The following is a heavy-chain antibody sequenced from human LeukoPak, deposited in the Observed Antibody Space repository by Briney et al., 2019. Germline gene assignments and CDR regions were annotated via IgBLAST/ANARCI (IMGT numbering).Heavy chain of an antibody. CDR2: ISSSGRSI. J-gene: IGHJ4*02. CDR3: AREERNPSSGWSY. V-gene: IGHV3-48*03. Sequence: PGGSLRLSCAASGFTFSSYEMNWVRQAPGKGLEGVSYISSSGRSIYYADSVKGRFTISRDNAKNSLYLQMNSLRAEDTAVYYCAREERNPSSGWSYWGQGTLITVSS. CDR1: GFTFSSYE. D-gene: IGHD6-19*01.